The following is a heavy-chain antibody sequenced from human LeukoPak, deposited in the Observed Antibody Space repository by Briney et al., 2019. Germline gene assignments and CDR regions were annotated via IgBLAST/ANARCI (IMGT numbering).Heavy chain of an antibody. CDR1: GGSISSYY. V-gene: IGHV4-59*01. J-gene: IGHJ4*02. CDR2: IYYSGST. Sequence: SETLSLTCTVSGGSISSYYWSWIRQPPGKGLEWIGYIYYSGSTNYNPSLKSRVTTSVDMSKNQFSLKLSSVTAADTAVYYCARGLRKVRGVIITSFDYRGQGTLVTVSS. CDR3: ARGLRKVRGVIITSFDY. D-gene: IGHD3-10*01.